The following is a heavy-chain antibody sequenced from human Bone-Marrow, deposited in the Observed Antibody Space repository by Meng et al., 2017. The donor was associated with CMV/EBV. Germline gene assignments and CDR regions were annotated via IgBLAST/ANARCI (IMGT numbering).Heavy chain of an antibody. J-gene: IGHJ6*02. Sequence: SVKVSCKASGYTFTNYVISWVRQAPGQGLEWMGGIIPIFGTANYAQKFQGRVTITTDEPTSTAYMELSSLRSEDTAVYYCARGYCSSTSCYRYGMDVWGQGTTVTVSS. CDR2: IIPIFGTA. V-gene: IGHV1-69*05. D-gene: IGHD2-2*02. CDR1: GYTFTNYV. CDR3: ARGYCSSTSCYRYGMDV.